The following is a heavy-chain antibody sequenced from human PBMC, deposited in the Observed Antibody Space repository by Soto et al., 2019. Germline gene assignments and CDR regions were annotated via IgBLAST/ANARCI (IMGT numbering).Heavy chain of an antibody. Sequence: QVQLVQSGAEVKKPGSSVKVSCKASGYTFTSYAMHWVRQAPGQRLEWMGWINAGNGNTKYSQKFQGRVTITRDTSASTAYMELSSLRSEDTAVYYCARPDCSGGSCYSYGYWVQGTLVTVSS. J-gene: IGHJ4*02. CDR3: ARPDCSGGSCYSYGY. V-gene: IGHV1-3*01. CDR2: INAGNGNT. CDR1: GYTFTSYA. D-gene: IGHD2-15*01.